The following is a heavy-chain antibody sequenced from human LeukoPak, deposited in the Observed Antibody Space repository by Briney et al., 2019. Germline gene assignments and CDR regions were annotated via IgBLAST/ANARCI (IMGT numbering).Heavy chain of an antibody. CDR3: ARSYYGSGSYIGY. CDR1: GFIFSSYA. CDR2: ISYDGSNK. D-gene: IGHD3-10*01. V-gene: IGHV3-30*04. Sequence: PGGSLRLSCAASGFIFSSYAMHWVRQAPGKGLEWVAVISYDGSNKYYADSVKARFTISRDNSKNTLYLQMNSLRGEDTAVYYCARSYYGSGSYIGYWGQGTLVTVSS. J-gene: IGHJ4*02.